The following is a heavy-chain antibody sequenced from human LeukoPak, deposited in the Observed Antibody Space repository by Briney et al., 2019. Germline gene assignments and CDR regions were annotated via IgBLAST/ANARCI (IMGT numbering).Heavy chain of an antibody. CDR2: ISGSGGST. CDR3: AKGFYYGSGSYIRGAFDI. CDR1: GFIFSSYA. Sequence: PGGSLRLSCAASGFIFSSYAMSWVRQAPGKGLEWVSAISGSGGSTYYADSVKGRLTISRDNSKNTLDLQMNSLRAEDTAVYYCAKGFYYGSGSYIRGAFDIWGQGTMVTVSS. D-gene: IGHD3-10*01. V-gene: IGHV3-23*01. J-gene: IGHJ3*02.